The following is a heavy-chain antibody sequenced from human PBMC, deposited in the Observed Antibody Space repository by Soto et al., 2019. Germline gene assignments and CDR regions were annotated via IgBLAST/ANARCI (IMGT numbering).Heavy chain of an antibody. CDR2: ISGSGGST. J-gene: IGHJ3*02. D-gene: IGHD6-13*01. Sequence: EVQLLESGGGLVQPGGSLRLSCAASGFTFSSYAMSWVRQAPGKGLEWVSAISGSGGSTYYADSVKGRFTISRDNSKNTLYLQMNGLRAEDKAVYCCAKSQYSSSYRVAFDIWGQGTMVTVSS. V-gene: IGHV3-23*01. CDR3: AKSQYSSSYRVAFDI. CDR1: GFTFSSYA.